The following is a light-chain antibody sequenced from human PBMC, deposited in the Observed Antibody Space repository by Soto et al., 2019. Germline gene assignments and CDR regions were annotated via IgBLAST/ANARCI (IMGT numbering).Light chain of an antibody. Sequence: QSVLTQPPSASGTPGQRVTISCSGSSSNIGSNTVNWYQQLPGTAPKLLIYSNNQRPSGVPDRFSGSKSGTSASLAISGLQSEDEADYYCAAWDDSLNGPEVLGNGTKVTVL. J-gene: IGLJ1*01. CDR2: SNN. CDR3: AAWDDSLNGPEV. CDR1: SSNIGSNT. V-gene: IGLV1-44*01.